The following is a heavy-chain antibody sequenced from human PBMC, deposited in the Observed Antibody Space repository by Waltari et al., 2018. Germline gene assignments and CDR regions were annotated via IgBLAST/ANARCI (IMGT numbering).Heavy chain of an antibody. CDR2: ISSSSSTI. V-gene: IGHV3-48*04. CDR1: GFTFSSYS. CDR3: ARDSGGCIWSGYPDY. Sequence: EVQLVESGGGLVQPGGSLRLSCAASGFTFSSYSMNWVRQAPGKGLEWVSYISSSSSTIYYADSVKGRFTISRDNAKNSLYLQMNSLRAEYTAVYYCARDSGGCIWSGYPDYWGQGTLVTVSS. J-gene: IGHJ4*02. D-gene: IGHD3-3*01.